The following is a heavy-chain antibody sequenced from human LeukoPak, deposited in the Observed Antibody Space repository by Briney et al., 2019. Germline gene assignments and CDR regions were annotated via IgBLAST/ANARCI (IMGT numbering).Heavy chain of an antibody. CDR2: IYHSGST. Sequence: SETLSLTCAVSGYSISSGYYWGWIRQPPGKGLEWIGSIYHSGSTYYNPSLKSRVTISVDTSKNQFSLKLSSVTAADTAVYYCARLPPLYSSGDYWGQGTLVTVPS. CDR3: ARLPPLYSSGDY. CDR1: GYSISSGYY. J-gene: IGHJ4*02. V-gene: IGHV4-38-2*01. D-gene: IGHD6-25*01.